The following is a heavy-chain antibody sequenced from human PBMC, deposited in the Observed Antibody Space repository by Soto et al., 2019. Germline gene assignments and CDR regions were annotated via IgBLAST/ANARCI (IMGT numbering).Heavy chain of an antibody. Sequence: PGGSLRLSCAASGFTFSSYGMHWVRQAPGKGLEWVAIIWYDGVNKNYIDSVKGRFTISRDNSENTLYLQMNSLRAEDTAVYYCAKTPEAHDYGDYGDSYYYGMDVWGQGTTVTVSS. V-gene: IGHV3-33*06. CDR2: IWYDGVNK. D-gene: IGHD4-17*01. CDR1: GFTFSSYG. J-gene: IGHJ6*02. CDR3: AKTPEAHDYGDYGDSYYYGMDV.